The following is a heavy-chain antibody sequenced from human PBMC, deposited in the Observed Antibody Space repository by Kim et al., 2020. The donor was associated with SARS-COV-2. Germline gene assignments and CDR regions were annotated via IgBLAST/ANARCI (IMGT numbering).Heavy chain of an antibody. Sequence: SETLSLTCAVYGWSFSGFHWTCIRHSPGKWLEWLGDITHRGSVNYTPSLKSRLTISIDRSKNQFSLKLTSVTAADTGFYYCSRGRAGVVPSPGLGVGPQYEYFMVDGWRHGTAVIVSS. CDR1: GWSFSGFH. CDR2: ITHRGSV. V-gene: IGHV4-34*01. D-gene: IGHD3-10*01. J-gene: IGHJ6*02. CDR3: SRGRAGVVPSPGLGVGPQYEYFMVDG.